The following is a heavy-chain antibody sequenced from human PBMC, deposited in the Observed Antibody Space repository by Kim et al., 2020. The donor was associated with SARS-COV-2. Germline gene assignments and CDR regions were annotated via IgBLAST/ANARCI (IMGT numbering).Heavy chain of an antibody. V-gene: IGHV3-15*01. D-gene: IGHD3-16*01. J-gene: IGHJ6*02. CDR3: TTDRGGAQTYYYYGMDV. Sequence: VKGRITISRDDSKNTLYLQMNSLKTEDTAVYYCTTDRGGAQTYYYYGMDVWGQGTTVTVSS.